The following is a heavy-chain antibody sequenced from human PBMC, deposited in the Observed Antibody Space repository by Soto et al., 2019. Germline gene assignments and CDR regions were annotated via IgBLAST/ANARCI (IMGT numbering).Heavy chain of an antibody. CDR1: GFTFSDYY. CDR2: IRSSGSTI. J-gene: IGHJ6*02. D-gene: IGHD3-10*01. CDR3: ASLYGSGSYFGYYYGMDV. V-gene: IGHV3-11*01. Sequence: QVQLVESGGGLVKPGGSLRLSCAASGFTFSDYYMSWIRQAPGKGLEWVSYIRSSGSTIYYADSVKGRFTISRDNAKNSLYRQMNSLRAEDTAVYYCASLYGSGSYFGYYYGMDVWGQGTTVTVSS.